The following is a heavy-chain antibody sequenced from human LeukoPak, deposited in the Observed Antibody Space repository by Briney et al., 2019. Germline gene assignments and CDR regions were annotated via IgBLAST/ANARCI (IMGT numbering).Heavy chain of an antibody. CDR3: AVIVSSWYRWVFEY. D-gene: IGHD6-13*01. CDR2: INHRGNT. V-gene: IGHV4-34*01. Sequence: SETLSLTCAVYGASFSDYYWSWIRQPPGKGLEWIGEINHRGNTKYNPSLQSRVTISADTSKKQFSLNLSSVTAADTAVYYCAVIVSSWYRWVFEYWGQGNLVTVSS. J-gene: IGHJ4*02. CDR1: GASFSDYY.